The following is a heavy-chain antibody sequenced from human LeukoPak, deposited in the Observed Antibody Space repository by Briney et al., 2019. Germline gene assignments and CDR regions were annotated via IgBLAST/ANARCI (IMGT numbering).Heavy chain of an antibody. J-gene: IGHJ4*02. V-gene: IGHV4-30-4*08. Sequence: SETLSLTCAVYGGSFSGYYWSWIRQPPGKGLEWIGYIYYSGSTYHNPSLKSRVTISVDTSKNQFSLKLSSVTAADTAVYYCARFTYYYDSSGYKAFDYWGQGTLVTVSS. CDR2: IYYSGST. CDR3: ARFTYYYDSSGYKAFDY. D-gene: IGHD3-22*01. CDR1: GGSFSGYY.